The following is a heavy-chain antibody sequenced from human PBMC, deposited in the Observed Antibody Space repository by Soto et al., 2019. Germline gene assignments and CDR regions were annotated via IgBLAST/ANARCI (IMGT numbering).Heavy chain of an antibody. V-gene: IGHV4-34*01. D-gene: IGHD3-3*01. CDR1: GGSFSGYY. CDR2: INHSGST. J-gene: IGHJ5*02. Sequence: SETLSLTCAVYGGSFSGYYWSWIRQPPGKGLEWIGEINHSGSTNYNPSLKSRVTISVDTSKNQFSLKLSSVTAADTAVYYYARGKLRFLEWLSRESKAFDPWGQGTLVTVSS. CDR3: ARGKLRFLEWLSRESKAFDP.